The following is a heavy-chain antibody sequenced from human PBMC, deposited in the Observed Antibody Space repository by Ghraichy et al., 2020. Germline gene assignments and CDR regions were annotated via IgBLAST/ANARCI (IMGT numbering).Heavy chain of an antibody. CDR3: ALDYDSSGGLGY. D-gene: IGHD3-22*01. J-gene: IGHJ4*02. Sequence: SETLSLTCAVYGGSFSGYYWSWIRQPPGKGLEWIGEINHSGSTNYNPSLKSRVTISVDTSKNQFSLKLSSVTAADTAVYYCALDYDSSGGLGYWGQGTLVTVSS. V-gene: IGHV4-34*01. CDR2: INHSGST. CDR1: GGSFSGYY.